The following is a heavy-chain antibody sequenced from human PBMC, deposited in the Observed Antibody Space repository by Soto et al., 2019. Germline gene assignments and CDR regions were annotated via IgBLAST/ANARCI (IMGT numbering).Heavy chain of an antibody. CDR1: GGSFSGYY. D-gene: IGHD3-10*01. J-gene: IGHJ5*02. V-gene: IGHV4-34*01. Sequence: PSETLSLTCAVYGGSFSGYYWSWIRQPPGKGLEWIGEINHSGSTNYNPSLKSRVTISVDTSKNQFSLKLSSVTAADTAVYYCARGNQYYYGSGSYYNNWFDPWGQGTLVPVSS. CDR3: ARGNQYYYGSGSYYNNWFDP. CDR2: INHSGST.